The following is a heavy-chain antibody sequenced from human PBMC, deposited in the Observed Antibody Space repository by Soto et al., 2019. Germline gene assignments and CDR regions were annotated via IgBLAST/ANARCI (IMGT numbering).Heavy chain of an antibody. Sequence: QVQLVQSGAEVKKPGSSVKVSCKASGGSFSGQRVSWVRQAPDLRLEGMGGIIPIFRTTNYARKFQGRLTITADESTNTVFMGLTSLTFEDTAIYYCGNVPNWGQGTLVTVSS. V-gene: IGHV1-69*01. CDR2: IIPIFRTT. J-gene: IGHJ4*02. CDR3: GNVPN. CDR1: GGSFSGQR.